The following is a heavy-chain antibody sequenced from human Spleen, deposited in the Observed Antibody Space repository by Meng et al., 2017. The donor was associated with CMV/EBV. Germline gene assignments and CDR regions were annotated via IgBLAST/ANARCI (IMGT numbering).Heavy chain of an antibody. CDR2: IYPGDSDT. CDR3: ARHVGVPAAMGPDY. D-gene: IGHD2-2*01. J-gene: IGHJ4*02. V-gene: IGHV5-51*01. Sequence: SGYSFNGYGMGWVRQMPGKGLEWMGIIYPGDSDTRYSPSFQGQVTISADKSISTAYLQWSSLKASDTAMYYCARHVGVPAAMGPDYWGQGTQVTVSS. CDR1: GYSFNGYG.